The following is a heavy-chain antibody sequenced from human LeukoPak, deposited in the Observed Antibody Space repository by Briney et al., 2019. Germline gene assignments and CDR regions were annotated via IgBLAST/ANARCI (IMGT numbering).Heavy chain of an antibody. CDR1: GFAFSSYG. Sequence: PGTSLRLSCAAAGFAFSSYGMQWVRQAPGKGLEWVTVISNDGRKTYYADSVKGRFTIPRDNSKNTLYLQMNSLRAEDTAVYYCARDLVYGDSFVYWGQGTLVTVSS. CDR3: ARDLVYGDSFVY. J-gene: IGHJ4*02. CDR2: ISNDGRKT. V-gene: IGHV3-30*03. D-gene: IGHD3-10*01.